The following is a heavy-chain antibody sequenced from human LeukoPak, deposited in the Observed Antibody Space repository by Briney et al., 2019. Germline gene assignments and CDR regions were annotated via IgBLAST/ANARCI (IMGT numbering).Heavy chain of an antibody. J-gene: IGHJ6*02. CDR2: INHSGST. Sequence: SETLSLNCAVYGGSFSGYYWSWIRQPPGKGLEWIGEINHSGSTNYNPSLKSRVTISVDTSKNQFSLKLSSVTAADTAVYYCARANSSGWYRGGYYYYYGMDVWGQGTTVTVSS. CDR3: ARANSSGWYRGGYYYYYGMDV. D-gene: IGHD6-19*01. CDR1: GGSFSGYY. V-gene: IGHV4-34*01.